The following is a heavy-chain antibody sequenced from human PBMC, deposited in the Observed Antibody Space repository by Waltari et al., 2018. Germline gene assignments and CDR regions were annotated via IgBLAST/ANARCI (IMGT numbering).Heavy chain of an antibody. CDR1: GGSISSGGYS. D-gene: IGHD2-2*01. Sequence: QLQLQESGSGLVTPSQTLSLTCAVSGGSISSGGYSWSWIRQAPGKGLEWIGYIYHSGSTYYNPSLKSRVTISVDRSKNQFYLKLSSVTAADTAVYYCARGLEVQAVIMAGWFDPWGQGTLVTVSS. V-gene: IGHV4-30-2*01. J-gene: IGHJ5*02. CDR3: ARGLEVQAVIMAGWFDP. CDR2: IYHSGST.